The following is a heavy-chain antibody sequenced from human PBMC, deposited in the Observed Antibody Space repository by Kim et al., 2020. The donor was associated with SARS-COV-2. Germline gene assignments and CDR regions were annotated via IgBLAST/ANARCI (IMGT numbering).Heavy chain of an antibody. V-gene: IGHV4-59*08. J-gene: IGHJ6*02. CDR3: ARSMDCSGGSCYSAGYYYYYYGMVV. CDR2: IYYSGST. D-gene: IGHD2-15*01. CDR1: GGSISSYY. Sequence: SETLSLTCTVSGGSISSYYWSWIRQPPGKGLEWIGYIYYSGSTNYNPSLKSRVTISVDTSKNQFSLKLSSVTAADTAVYYCARSMDCSGGSCYSAGYYYYYYGMVVWGQGTTVTVSS.